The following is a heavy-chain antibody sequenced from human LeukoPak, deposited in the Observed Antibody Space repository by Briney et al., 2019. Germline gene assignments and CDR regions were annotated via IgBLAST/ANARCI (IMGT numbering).Heavy chain of an antibody. J-gene: IGHJ3*02. CDR1: GGSFSGYY. D-gene: IGHD6-19*01. CDR2: INHSGST. V-gene: IGHV4-34*01. CDR3: ARAGSIAVPLI. Sequence: SETQSLTCAVYGGSFSGYYWSWIRQPPGKGLEWIGEINHSGSTNYNPSLKSRVTISVDTSKNQFSLKLSSVTAADTAVYYCARAGSIAVPLIWGQGTMVTVSS.